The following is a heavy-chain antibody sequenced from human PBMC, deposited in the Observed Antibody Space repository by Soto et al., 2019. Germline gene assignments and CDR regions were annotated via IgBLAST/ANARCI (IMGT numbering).Heavy chain of an antibody. V-gene: IGHV3-21*01. CDR1: GFTFSSYS. CDR3: ARHRYCSSTSCHYGMDV. D-gene: IGHD2-2*01. Sequence: PGGSMSLSCASSGFTFSSYSMNWISKTPGKGLEWVSSISSSSSYIYYADSVKGRFTISRDNAKNSLYLQMNSLRAEDTAVYYCARHRYCSSTSCHYGMDVWGQGTTVTLS. J-gene: IGHJ6*02. CDR2: ISSSSSYI.